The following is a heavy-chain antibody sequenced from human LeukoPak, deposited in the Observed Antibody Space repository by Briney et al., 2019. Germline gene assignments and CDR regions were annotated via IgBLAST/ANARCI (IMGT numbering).Heavy chain of an antibody. Sequence: SETLSLTCTVSGYSISSGFYWGWIRQPPGKGLEWIGSIYHSESTYYNPSLNSRVTISVDTSKNQFSLKLSSVTAADTAVYYCAKSNGYGLVDIWGQGTMVTVSS. V-gene: IGHV4-38-2*02. CDR3: AKSNGYGLVDI. J-gene: IGHJ3*02. CDR2: IYHSEST. CDR1: GYSISSGFY. D-gene: IGHD3-10*01.